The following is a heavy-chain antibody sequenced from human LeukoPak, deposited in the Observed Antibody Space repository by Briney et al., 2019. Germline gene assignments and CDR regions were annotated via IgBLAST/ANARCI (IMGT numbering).Heavy chain of an antibody. D-gene: IGHD3-10*01. V-gene: IGHV1-2*02. CDR3: ARDYELGTPGSAYEFFDY. J-gene: IGHJ4*02. CDR2: INPNSGGT. CDR1: GYTFTGHY. Sequence: GASVKVSCKASGYTFTGHYIHWVRQAPGQGLEWMGWINPNSGGTSYAQKFKGRVTMTRDTSINTVYMELSRLGSDDTAVYYCARDYELGTPGSAYEFFDYWGQGTLVTVSS.